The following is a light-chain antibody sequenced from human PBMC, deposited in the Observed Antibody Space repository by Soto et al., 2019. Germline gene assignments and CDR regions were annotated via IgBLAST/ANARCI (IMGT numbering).Light chain of an antibody. V-gene: IGLV2-14*01. CDR1: SSDIGGYNY. J-gene: IGLJ1*01. CDR2: EVN. Sequence: QSVLTQPASVSGSPGQSITVSCTGTSSDIGGYNYVSWYQHRPGKAPQLIIYEVNLRPSGGSDRFSASNPGDSDSLTISGLQAGDEADYYCGSYAASKTHNKVFGAETKVTLL. CDR3: GSYAASKTHNKV.